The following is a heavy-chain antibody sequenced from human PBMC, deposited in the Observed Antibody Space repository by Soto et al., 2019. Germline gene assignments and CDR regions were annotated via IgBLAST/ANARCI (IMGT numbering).Heavy chain of an antibody. Sequence: QVQLVQSGAEVKKPGASVKVSCKASGYPFTSYFISWVRQAPGQGLEWMGWISAYNGNKNYVQKLQGRVPMTTDTAPSTAYMELRSLRSDDTAVDYFARDLPTSDYWGQGNLVTVSS. V-gene: IGHV1-18*01. J-gene: IGHJ4*02. D-gene: IGHD1-1*01. CDR1: GYPFTSYF. CDR2: ISAYNGNK. CDR3: ARDLPTSDY.